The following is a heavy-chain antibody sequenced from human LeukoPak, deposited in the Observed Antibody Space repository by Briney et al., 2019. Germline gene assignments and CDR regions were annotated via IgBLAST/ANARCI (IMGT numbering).Heavy chain of an antibody. V-gene: IGHV1-46*01. Sequence: ASVKVSCKASGYTFTSYYMHWVRQAPGQGLEWMGIINPSGGSTSYAQKFQGRVTMTRDTSTSTVYMVLSSLRSEDTAVYYCARSTSSGWPDYWGQGTLVTVSS. CDR1: GYTFTSYY. CDR3: ARSTSSGWPDY. J-gene: IGHJ4*02. CDR2: INPSGGST. D-gene: IGHD6-19*01.